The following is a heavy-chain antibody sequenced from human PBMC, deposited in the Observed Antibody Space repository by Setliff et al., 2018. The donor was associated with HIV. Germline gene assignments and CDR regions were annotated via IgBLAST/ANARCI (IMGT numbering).Heavy chain of an antibody. J-gene: IGHJ2*01. CDR2: TNGNTGAT. CDR3: ARDDHYYDSGSFYSDWYFDL. D-gene: IGHD3-10*01. V-gene: IGHV1-2*02. CDR1: GYTFTSYY. Sequence: ASVKVSCKASGYTFTSYYLHWVRQAPGQGLEGMGWTNGNTGATNYAQRFQGRVTMTTDTSISTAYLDLSRLSYEDTGVYYCARDDHYYDSGSFYSDWYFDLWGRVTLVTV.